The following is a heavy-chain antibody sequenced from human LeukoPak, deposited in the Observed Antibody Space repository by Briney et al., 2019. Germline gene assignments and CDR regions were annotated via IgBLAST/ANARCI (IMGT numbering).Heavy chain of an antibody. CDR3: AKTTAGYSSGRYPGWPIDY. V-gene: IGHV3-23*01. Sequence: GGSLRLSCAASGFTFNNYAIYWVRQAPGKGLEWVSGISGSGGNTYYADSVKGRFSVSRDNSRNTVFLQMHSLRAEGTALYYCAKTTAGYSSGRYPGWPIDYWGQGTLVTVSS. D-gene: IGHD6-19*01. CDR2: ISGSGGNT. CDR1: GFTFNNYA. J-gene: IGHJ4*02.